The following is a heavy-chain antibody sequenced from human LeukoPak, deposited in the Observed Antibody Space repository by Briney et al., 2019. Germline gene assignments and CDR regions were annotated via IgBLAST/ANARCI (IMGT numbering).Heavy chain of an antibody. CDR3: ARDSVGSAAGNDY. CDR1: GYTFTTYD. V-gene: IGHV1-46*03. J-gene: IGHJ4*02. CDR2: INPSGGST. Sequence: ASVKVSCKASGYTFTTYDINWVRQATGQGLEWMGIINPSGGSTSYAQKFQGRVTMTRDTSTSTVYMELSSLRSEDTAVYYCARDSVGSAAGNDYWGQGTLVTVSS. D-gene: IGHD6-13*01.